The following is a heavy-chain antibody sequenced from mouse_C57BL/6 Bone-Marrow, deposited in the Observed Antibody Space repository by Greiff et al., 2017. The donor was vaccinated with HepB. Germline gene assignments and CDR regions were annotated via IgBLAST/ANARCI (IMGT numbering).Heavy chain of an antibody. CDR3: AQFIREAMDY. V-gene: IGHV1-64*01. CDR1: GYTFTSYW. CDR2: IHPNSGST. D-gene: IGHD1-1*01. J-gene: IGHJ4*01. Sequence: VKLQQSGAELVKPGASVKLSCKASGYTFTSYWMHWVKQRPGQGLEWIGMIHPNSGSTNYNEKFKSKATLTVDKSSSTAYMQLSSLTSEDSAVYYCAQFIREAMDYWGQGTSVTVSS.